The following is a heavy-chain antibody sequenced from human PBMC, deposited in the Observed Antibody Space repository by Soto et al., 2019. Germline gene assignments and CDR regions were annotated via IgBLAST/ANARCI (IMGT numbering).Heavy chain of an antibody. CDR2: INPNSGGT. Sequence: ASVKVSCKASGYTFTGYYMHWVRQVPGQGLEWMGWINPNSGGTNYAQKFQGRVTMTRDTSISTAYMELSRLRSDDTAVYYCARPYDFWSGYYDYWGQGTLVTVSS. CDR3: ARPYDFWSGYYDY. J-gene: IGHJ4*02. CDR1: GYTFTGYY. V-gene: IGHV1-2*02. D-gene: IGHD3-3*01.